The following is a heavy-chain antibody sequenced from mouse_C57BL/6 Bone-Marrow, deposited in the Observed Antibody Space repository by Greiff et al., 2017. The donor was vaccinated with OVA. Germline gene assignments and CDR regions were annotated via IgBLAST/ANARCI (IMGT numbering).Heavy chain of an antibody. D-gene: IGHD2-2*01. V-gene: IGHV5-4*01. CDR1: GFTFSSYA. Sequence: EVKLVESGGGLVKPGGSLKLSCAASGFTFSSYAMSWVRQTPETRLEWVATISDGGSYTYYPDNVKGRFTISRDNAKNNLYLQMSHLKSKDTAMYYCARERGVTTGWYFDVWGTGTTVTVSS. CDR3: ARERGVTTGWYFDV. J-gene: IGHJ1*03. CDR2: ISDGGSYT.